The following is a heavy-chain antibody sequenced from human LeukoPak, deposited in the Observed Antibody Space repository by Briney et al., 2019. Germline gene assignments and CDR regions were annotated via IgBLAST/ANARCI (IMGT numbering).Heavy chain of an antibody. D-gene: IGHD6-13*01. CDR2: ISSSSSYI. CDR1: GFTFSSYS. Sequence: GGSLRLSCAASGFTFSSYSMNWVRQAPGKGLEWVSSISSSSSYIYYADSVKGRFTISRDNAKNSLYLQMNGLRAEDTAVYYCAKVQHGGYSSSWDYWGQGTLVTVSS. J-gene: IGHJ4*02. V-gene: IGHV3-21*04. CDR3: AKVQHGGYSSSWDY.